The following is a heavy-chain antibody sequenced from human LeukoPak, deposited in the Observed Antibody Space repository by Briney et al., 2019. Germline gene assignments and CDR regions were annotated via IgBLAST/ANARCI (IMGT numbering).Heavy chain of an antibody. V-gene: IGHV1-69*13. CDR1: GGTFSSYA. D-gene: IGHD3-16*02. Sequence: ASVKVSCTASGGTFSSYAISWVRQAPGQGLEWMGGIIPIFGTANYAQKFQGRVTITADESTSTAYMELSSLRSEDTAVYYCARPLGELSLYGPYYYYYGMDVWGQGTTVTVSS. CDR3: ARPLGELSLYGPYYYYYGMDV. CDR2: IIPIFGTA. J-gene: IGHJ6*02.